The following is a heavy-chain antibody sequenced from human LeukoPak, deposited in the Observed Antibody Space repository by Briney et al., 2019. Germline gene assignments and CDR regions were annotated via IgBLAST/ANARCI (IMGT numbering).Heavy chain of an antibody. D-gene: IGHD3-22*01. J-gene: IGHJ4*02. Sequence: ASVKLSCNASGYTFTSYDINMVRHAPAQGLERKGLLNPNSGNTGYAQKFQGRVTMTRNTSISTAYMELSSLRSEDTAVYYCARQSETYYYGCSGYDYWGQGTLVTVSS. V-gene: IGHV1-8*01. CDR3: ARQSETYYYGCSGYDY. CDR1: GYTFTSYD. CDR2: LNPNSGNT.